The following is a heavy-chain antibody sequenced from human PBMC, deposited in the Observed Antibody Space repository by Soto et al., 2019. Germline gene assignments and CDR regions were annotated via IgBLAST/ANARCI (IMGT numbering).Heavy chain of an antibody. D-gene: IGHD5-18*01. CDR2: INPSGGST. V-gene: IGHV1-46*01. CDR1: GYTFTSYY. Sequence: GASVKVSCKASGYTFTSYYMHWVRQAPGQGLEWMGIINPSGGSTSYAQKFQGRVTMTRDTSTSTVYMELSSLRSEDTAVYYCARTGAKDTAMVRALDYWGQGTLVTVSS. J-gene: IGHJ4*02. CDR3: ARTGAKDTAMVRALDY.